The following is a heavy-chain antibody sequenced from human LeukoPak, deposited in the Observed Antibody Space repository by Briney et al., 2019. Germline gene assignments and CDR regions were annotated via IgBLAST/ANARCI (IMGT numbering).Heavy chain of an antibody. CDR1: GYTFTSYD. CDR2: MNPNSGNT. J-gene: IGHJ6*03. Sequence: ASVEVSCKASGYTFTSYDINWVRQATGQGLEWMGWMNPNSGNTGYAQKFQGRVTITRNTSIGTAYMELSSLRSEDTAVYYCARSDYYYYYMDVWGKGTTVTVSS. V-gene: IGHV1-8*03. CDR3: ARSDYYYYYMDV.